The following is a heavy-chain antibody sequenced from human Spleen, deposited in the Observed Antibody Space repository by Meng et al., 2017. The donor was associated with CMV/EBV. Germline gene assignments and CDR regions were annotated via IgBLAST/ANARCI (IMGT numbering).Heavy chain of an antibody. CDR1: GYSFTTYW. V-gene: IGHV5-51*01. J-gene: IGHJ4*02. D-gene: IGHD6-19*01. CDR2: IYPGDSDT. Sequence: GESLKISCKGSGYSFTTYWIAWVRQMPGKGLEWMGSIYPGDSDTKYSPSFQGQITISADKSINTAYLRWSSLKASDTAIYFCARHYNSAWEFDSWGQGTLVTSPQ. CDR3: ARHYNSAWEFDS.